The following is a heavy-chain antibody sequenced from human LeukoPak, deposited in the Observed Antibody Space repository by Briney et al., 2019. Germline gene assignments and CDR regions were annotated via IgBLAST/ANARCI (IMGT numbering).Heavy chain of an antibody. V-gene: IGHV4-34*01. Sequence: SETLSLTCAVYGGSFSGYYWSWIRQPPGKGLEWIGEINHSGSTNYNPSLKSRVTISVDTSKNQFSLKLSSVTAADTAVYYCARPSFGSGSYYKYFQHWGQGTLVTVSS. D-gene: IGHD3-10*01. CDR1: GGSFSGYY. J-gene: IGHJ1*01. CDR2: INHSGST. CDR3: ARPSFGSGSYYKYFQH.